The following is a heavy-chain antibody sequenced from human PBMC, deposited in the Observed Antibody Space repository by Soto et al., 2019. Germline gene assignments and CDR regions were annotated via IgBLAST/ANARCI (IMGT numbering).Heavy chain of an antibody. J-gene: IGHJ5*02. CDR1: GFTFSSYA. CDR2: ISGSGGST. Sequence: GGSLRLSCAASGFTFSSYAMSWVRQAPGKGLEWVSAISGSGGSTYYADSVKGRFTISRDNSKNTLYLQMNSLRAEDTAVYYCAKDSKESNYDFWSAQFDPWGQGTLVTVSS. D-gene: IGHD3-3*01. V-gene: IGHV3-23*01. CDR3: AKDSKESNYDFWSAQFDP.